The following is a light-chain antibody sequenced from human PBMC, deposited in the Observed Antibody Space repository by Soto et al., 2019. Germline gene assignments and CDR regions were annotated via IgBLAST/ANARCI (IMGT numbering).Light chain of an antibody. V-gene: IGKV1-39*01. CDR2: ATS. Sequence: DIQMTQSPSSLSASVGDRVTIACRASQSIRSLNWYQQKPGRVPKLLIYATSSLHSGVSSRFSASGSGTDFTLTISSLQPDDFATYYCQQSDSSPLIFTFGPGTKVEIK. J-gene: IGKJ3*01. CDR1: QSIRS. CDR3: QQSDSSPLIFT.